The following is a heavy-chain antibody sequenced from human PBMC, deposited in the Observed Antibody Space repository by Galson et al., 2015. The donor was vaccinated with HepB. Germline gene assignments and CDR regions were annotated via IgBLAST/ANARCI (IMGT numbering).Heavy chain of an antibody. V-gene: IGHV3-53*01. J-gene: IGHJ3*02. CDR2: IYSGVST. Sequence: SLRLSCAASGFTVSSNYMSWVRQAPGKGLEWVSVIYSGVSTYYADSVKGRFTISRDNSKNTLYLQMNSLRAEDAALYYCARVGGYSGYETPNAFDIWGQGTMVTVSS. CDR3: ARVGGYSGYETPNAFDI. CDR1: GFTVSSNY. D-gene: IGHD5-12*01.